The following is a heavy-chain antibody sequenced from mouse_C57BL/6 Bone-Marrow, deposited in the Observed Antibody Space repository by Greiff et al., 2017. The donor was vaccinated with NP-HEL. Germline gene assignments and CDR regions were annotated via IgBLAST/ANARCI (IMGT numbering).Heavy chain of an antibody. D-gene: IGHD2-1*01. CDR2: IDPSDSYT. CDR3: ARSWRGNYGAMDY. CDR1: GYTFTSYW. J-gene: IGHJ4*01. V-gene: IGHV1-69*01. Sequence: QVQLQQPGAELVMPGASVKLSCKASGYTFTSYWMHWVKQRPGQGLEWIGEIDPSDSYTNYNQKFKGKSTLTVDKSSSTAYMQLSSLTYEDSAVYYCARSWRGNYGAMDYWGQGTSGTVSA.